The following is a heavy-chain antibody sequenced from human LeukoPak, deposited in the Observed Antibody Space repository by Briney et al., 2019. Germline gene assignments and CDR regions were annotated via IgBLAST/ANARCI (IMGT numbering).Heavy chain of an antibody. D-gene: IGHD4-17*01. CDR2: ISSSSSYI. J-gene: IGHJ5*02. Sequence: PGGSLRLSCAAFGFTFSSYSMNWVRQAPGKGLEWVSSISSSSSYIYYADSVKGRFTISRDNAKNSLYLQMNSLRAEDTAVYYCAREADYGRTFAFDPWGQGTLVTVSS. V-gene: IGHV3-21*01. CDR3: AREADYGRTFAFDP. CDR1: GFTFSSYS.